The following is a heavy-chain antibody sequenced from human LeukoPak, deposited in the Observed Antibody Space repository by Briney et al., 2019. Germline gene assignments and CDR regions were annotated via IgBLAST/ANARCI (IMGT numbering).Heavy chain of an antibody. J-gene: IGHJ4*02. V-gene: IGHV3-30*04. D-gene: IGHD5-18*01. CDR3: ARADTALATRAYFNC. CDR1: GFTFSNYA. CDR2: ILYDGSNK. Sequence: TSLRLSCDASGFTFSNYAIHWVRQAPGKGLEWVTLILYDGSNKYYADSVKGRFTIFRDNSKNTLYLQMNSLRAEDTAIYYCARADTALATRAYFNCWGQGTLVTVSS.